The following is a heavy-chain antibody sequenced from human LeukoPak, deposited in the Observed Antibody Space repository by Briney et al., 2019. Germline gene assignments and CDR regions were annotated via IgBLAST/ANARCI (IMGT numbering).Heavy chain of an antibody. CDR3: AKDRPRTFYYGSGSPDY. Sequence: GGSLRLSCAASGFTFSNFAMHWVRQAPGKGLEWVAVISYDGSNKYYADSAKGRFTISRDNSKNTLYLQMNSLRAEDTAVYYCAKDRPRTFYYGSGSPDYWGQGTLVTVSS. J-gene: IGHJ4*02. CDR2: ISYDGSNK. CDR1: GFTFSNFA. D-gene: IGHD3-10*01. V-gene: IGHV3-30*04.